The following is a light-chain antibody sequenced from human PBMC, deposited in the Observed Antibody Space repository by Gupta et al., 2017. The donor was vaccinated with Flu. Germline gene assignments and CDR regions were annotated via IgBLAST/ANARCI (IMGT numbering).Light chain of an antibody. J-gene: IGKJ4*01. Sequence: IQITQSLSSVSASAGDSVTITCRASQGISSWLAWYQQKPGKAPKRLIYAASSLQGGVPSRFSGSGAGTDVTLTISSRQHEDFATYYCQQANSFLLLTFGGGTKVEIK. CDR1: QGISSW. CDR2: AAS. V-gene: IGKV1D-12*01. CDR3: QQANSFLLLT.